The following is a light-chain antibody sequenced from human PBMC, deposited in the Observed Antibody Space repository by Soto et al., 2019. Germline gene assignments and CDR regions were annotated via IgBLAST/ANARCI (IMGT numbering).Light chain of an antibody. Sequence: DIVLTQSPGTLSLSPGERAARSCRASQSVSSSYLAWYQQKPGQAPRLLIYGASNRATGIPDRFSGSGSGTDVTLTISRLEPEDFAVYYCQQYDNSPLTFGGGTKVEIK. J-gene: IGKJ4*01. CDR3: QQYDNSPLT. CDR1: QSVSSSY. V-gene: IGKV3-20*01. CDR2: GAS.